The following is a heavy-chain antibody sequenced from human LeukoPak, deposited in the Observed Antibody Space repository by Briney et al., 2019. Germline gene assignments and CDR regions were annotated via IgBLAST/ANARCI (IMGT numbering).Heavy chain of an antibody. CDR2: IGGYNGDT. J-gene: IGHJ5*02. CDR1: GYSFTTNG. CDR3: ARDNSLSGGVRNNWFDA. D-gene: IGHD3-16*01. Sequence: ASVKVSCKTSGYSFTTNGMSWVRQAPGQGLEWMGWIGGYNGDTEYAENLQGRVSIATDTSTATAYMELRSLRSDDTAVYYCARDNSLSGGVRNNWFDAWGQGTLVTVSS. V-gene: IGHV1-18*01.